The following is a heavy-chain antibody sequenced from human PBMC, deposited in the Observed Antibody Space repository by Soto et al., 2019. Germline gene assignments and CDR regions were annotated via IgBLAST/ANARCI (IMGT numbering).Heavy chain of an antibody. Sequence: ASVKVSCKASGYTFTSYYMHWVRQAPGQRLEWMGWINPGYGDTKYSQKFQGRVTITRDTSASTTYMELSSLRSEDTAVYYCGRTGYINRWELLGAFDIWGQGTMVTVSS. CDR2: INPGYGDT. D-gene: IGHD1-26*01. CDR1: GYTFTSYY. J-gene: IGHJ3*02. CDR3: GRTGYINRWELLGAFDI. V-gene: IGHV1-3*01.